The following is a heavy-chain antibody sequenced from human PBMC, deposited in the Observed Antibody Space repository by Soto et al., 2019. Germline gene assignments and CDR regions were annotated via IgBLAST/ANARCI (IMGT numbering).Heavy chain of an antibody. CDR2: INEDGGAK. CDR1: GFSFSTYW. Sequence: GGSLRLSCTASGFSFSTYWLSWLRQAPGKGLEWVARINEDGGAKYYVDPVKGRFTVSRDNTKNSLYLQMKSLSADETAVYYCARGGRWAADYWGQGTPVTVSS. V-gene: IGHV3-7*03. J-gene: IGHJ4*02. D-gene: IGHD2-15*01. CDR3: ARGGRWAADY.